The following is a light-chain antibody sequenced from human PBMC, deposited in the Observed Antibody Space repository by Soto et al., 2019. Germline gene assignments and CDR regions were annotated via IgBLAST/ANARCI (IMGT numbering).Light chain of an antibody. Sequence: DIPMTQSPSSLSASVGDRVTITCQESQDVSSYLNWYQQKPGKAPKLLIYDASNLETGVPSRFSGSGSGTDFTFTISSLQPEDIATYYCQQYDNLPPYTFGPGTKLEIK. J-gene: IGKJ2*01. CDR2: DAS. V-gene: IGKV1-33*01. CDR3: QQYDNLPPYT. CDR1: QDVSSY.